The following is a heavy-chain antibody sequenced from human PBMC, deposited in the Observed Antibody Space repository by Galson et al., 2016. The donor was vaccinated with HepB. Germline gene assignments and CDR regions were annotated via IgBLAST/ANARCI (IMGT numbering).Heavy chain of an antibody. CDR3: ARGAPTVTASYYFDY. J-gene: IGHJ4*02. V-gene: IGHV3-30*04. CDR1: GFTFNNYA. D-gene: IGHD4-17*01. CDR2: ISYNGNNA. Sequence: SLRLSCAASGFTFNNYAMHWLRQAPGEGLEWVAVISYNGNNAFYADSVKGRFTISRDNSKNTLFLQMNSLRPEDTAVYYCARGAPTVTASYYFDYWGQGTLVTVSS.